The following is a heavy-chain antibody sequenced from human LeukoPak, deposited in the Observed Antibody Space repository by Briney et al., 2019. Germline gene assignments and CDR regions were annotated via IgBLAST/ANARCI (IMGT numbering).Heavy chain of an antibody. CDR2: LTPIFGTA. CDR1: GGTFSTYE. CDR3: ARPEVATTYFDF. J-gene: IGHJ4*02. V-gene: IGHV1-69*01. Sequence: SVKVSCKVSGGTFSTYEINWVRQAPGQGHEWMGGLTPIFGTANYAQKFQGRVKITADESTSTGCMELSSLTSEDTAVYYCARPEVATTYFDFWGQGTLVTVSS. D-gene: IGHD5-12*01.